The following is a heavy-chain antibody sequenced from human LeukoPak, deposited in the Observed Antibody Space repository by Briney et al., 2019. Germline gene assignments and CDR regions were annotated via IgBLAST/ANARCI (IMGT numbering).Heavy chain of an antibody. Sequence: GRSLRLSCAASGFTFDDYAMHWVRQAPGKGLEWVSGISWNSGTIGYADSVKGRFTISRDNAKNSLYLQMNSLRAEDTAVYYCATLYGDYNWYFDLWGRGTLVTVSS. CDR2: ISWNSGTI. D-gene: IGHD4-17*01. J-gene: IGHJ2*01. CDR1: GFTFDDYA. V-gene: IGHV3-9*01. CDR3: ATLYGDYNWYFDL.